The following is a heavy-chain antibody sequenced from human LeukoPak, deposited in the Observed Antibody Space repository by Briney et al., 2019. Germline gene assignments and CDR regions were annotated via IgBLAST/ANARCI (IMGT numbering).Heavy chain of an antibody. D-gene: IGHD3-22*01. V-gene: IGHV1-8*01. Sequence: GASVKVSCKASGYTLTSYDINWVRQATGQGLEWMGWMNPNSGNTGYAQKFQGRVTMTRNTSISTAYMELSSLRSEDTAVYYCARDQGTYYDSSWPHYYYYYGMDVWGQGTTVTVSS. CDR2: MNPNSGNT. CDR1: GYTLTSYD. CDR3: ARDQGTYYDSSWPHYYYYYGMDV. J-gene: IGHJ6*02.